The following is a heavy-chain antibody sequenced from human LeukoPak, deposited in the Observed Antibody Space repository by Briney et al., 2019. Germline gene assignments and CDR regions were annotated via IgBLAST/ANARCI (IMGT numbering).Heavy chain of an antibody. CDR1: GFTFSSYS. CDR2: ISSSSSYI. V-gene: IGHV3-21*01. D-gene: IGHD3-22*01. Sequence: PGGSLRLSCAASGFTFSSYSMNWVRQAPGKGLEWVSSISSSSSYIYYADSVKGRFTISRDNAKNSLYLQMNSLRAEDTAVYYCARVASYYDSSGLNDAFDIWGQGTMVTVSS. CDR3: ARVASYYDSSGLNDAFDI. J-gene: IGHJ3*02.